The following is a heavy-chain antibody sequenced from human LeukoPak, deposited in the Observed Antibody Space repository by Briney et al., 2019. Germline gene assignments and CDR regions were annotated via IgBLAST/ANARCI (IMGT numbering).Heavy chain of an antibody. D-gene: IGHD6-13*01. CDR2: INWNGNYI. CDR1: GFTFDDYD. Sequence: GGSLSLSCAASGFTFDDYDMSWVRQAPGKGLEWVSNINWNGNYIGYAESVKGRFTISRDNAKNSLYLQMNSLRAEDTALYYCARDQYSRSWYFVSPGGYWGQGTLVTVSS. V-gene: IGHV3-20*04. CDR3: ARDQYSRSWYFVSPGGY. J-gene: IGHJ4*02.